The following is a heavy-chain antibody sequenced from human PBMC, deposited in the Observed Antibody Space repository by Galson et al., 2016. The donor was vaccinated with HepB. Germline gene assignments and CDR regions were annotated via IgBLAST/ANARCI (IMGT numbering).Heavy chain of an antibody. CDR3: ARGMVRGLIRYGRHFDY. CDR2: INHGGGT. CDR1: GGSFSGYY. J-gene: IGHJ4*02. D-gene: IGHD3-10*01. Sequence: SETLSLTCAVYGGSFSGYYWTWIRQPPGKGLEWIGEINHGGGTNYSPSLKSRVTMSVDTSKNQFSLKLSSVTDADTAVYYCARGMVRGLIRYGRHFDYWGQGTLVIVSS. V-gene: IGHV4-34*01.